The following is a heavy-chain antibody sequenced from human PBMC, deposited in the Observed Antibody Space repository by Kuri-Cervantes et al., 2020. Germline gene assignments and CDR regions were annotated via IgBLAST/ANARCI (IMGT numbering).Heavy chain of an antibody. CDR1: GYTFTSFD. Sequence: ASVKVSCKASGYTFTSFDFNWVRLAPGQGLEWMGWMNPNSANTGFAPKFQGRVSMTSNTSINTAYMELHSLRSEDTAVYYCARGGAAGYCSGGTCYNIDYWGQGTLVTVSS. CDR2: MNPNSANT. D-gene: IGHD2-15*01. CDR3: ARGGAAGYCSGGTCYNIDY. V-gene: IGHV1-8*01. J-gene: IGHJ4*02.